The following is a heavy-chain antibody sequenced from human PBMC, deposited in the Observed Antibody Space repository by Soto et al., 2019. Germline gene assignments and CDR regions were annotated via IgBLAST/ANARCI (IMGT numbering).Heavy chain of an antibody. D-gene: IGHD3-22*01. CDR3: AREDSIIIPAVSDF. CDR2: VSKSGYT. CDR1: GFTFNNYG. Sequence: GGSLRLSCSVSGFTFNNYGINWVRRAPGKGLEWVSSVSKSGYTYYSDSVKGRFTISRDNAKNSVSLQMNSLRVEDTAVYYCAREDSIIIPAVSDFWGQGTLVTVSS. V-gene: IGHV3-21*01. J-gene: IGHJ4*02.